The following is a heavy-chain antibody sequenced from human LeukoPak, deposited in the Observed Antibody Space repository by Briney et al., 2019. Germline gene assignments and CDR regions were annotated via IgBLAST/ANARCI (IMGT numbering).Heavy chain of an antibody. J-gene: IGHJ6*03. V-gene: IGHV4-59*11. CDR3: ARERRVPTLEGYYYYYMDV. Sequence: SETLSLTCTVSGGSISSHYWNWIRQPPGKGLEWIGYIYYGGSANYNPALKSRVTISVDTSKNQFSLKLNSVSAADTAVYYCARERRVPTLEGYYYYYMDVWGKGTTVTVSS. CDR1: GGSISSHY. D-gene: IGHD5-24*01. CDR2: IYYGGSA.